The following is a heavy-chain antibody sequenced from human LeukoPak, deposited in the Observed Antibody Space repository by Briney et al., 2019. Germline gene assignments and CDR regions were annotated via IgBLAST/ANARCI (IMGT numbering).Heavy chain of an antibody. CDR1: GFTFSSYD. CDR3: VKGQLWFFDY. V-gene: IGHV3-30*02. D-gene: IGHD5-18*01. J-gene: IGHJ4*02. Sequence: GGSLRLSCAASGFTFSSYDMHWVRQAPGKGLEWVAFIQFDGSGQYYADSVEGRSTFSRDNSKNNLYLQMNSLRTDDTAVYYCVKGQLWFFDYWGQGSLVTVSS. CDR2: IQFDGSGQ.